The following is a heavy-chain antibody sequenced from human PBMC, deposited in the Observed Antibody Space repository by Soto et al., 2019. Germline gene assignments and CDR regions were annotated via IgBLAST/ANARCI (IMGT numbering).Heavy chain of an antibody. CDR1: GYTFGRYG. CDR2: INAANGNV. D-gene: IGHD6-19*01. V-gene: IGHV1-3*01. Sequence: QVHLVQSGAEVKKPGASVKASCMASGYTFGRYGLHWVRQAPGQRLEWMGWINAANGNVKYSERFQGRITITRDTSASTAYMELSSLRSEDTAVYYCVRIVVAGYLDYWGQGTLVTVTP. J-gene: IGHJ4*02. CDR3: VRIVVAGYLDY.